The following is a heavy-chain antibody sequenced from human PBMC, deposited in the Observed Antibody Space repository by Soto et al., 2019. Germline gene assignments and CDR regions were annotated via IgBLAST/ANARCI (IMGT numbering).Heavy chain of an antibody. CDR1: GFTFSSYA. Sequence: EVQLLESGGGLVQPGGSLRLSCAASGFTFSSYAMRWVRQAPGKGLEWVSAISGSGGSTYYADSVKGRFPVSRDNSKIPLLLPRTSLRAEDTAVCYCASRGSGSYYDYWGQGTLVTVSS. D-gene: IGHD1-26*01. CDR3: ASRGSGSYYDY. V-gene: IGHV3-23*01. J-gene: IGHJ4*02. CDR2: ISGSGGST.